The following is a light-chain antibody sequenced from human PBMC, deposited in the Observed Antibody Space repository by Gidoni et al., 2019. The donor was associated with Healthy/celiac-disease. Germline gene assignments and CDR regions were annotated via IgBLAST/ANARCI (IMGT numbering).Light chain of an antibody. CDR2: GAS. J-gene: IGKJ1*01. Sequence: IVMTQSPSTLSVSPGERATPSCRSSQSVSSNLAWYQQKPGHAPRLLIYGASTRATGIPARFRGSGSGTEFTLTISSLQSEDFAVYYCQQYNTWPQTFGQGTKVEIK. V-gene: IGKV3-15*01. CDR1: QSVSSN. CDR3: QQYNTWPQT.